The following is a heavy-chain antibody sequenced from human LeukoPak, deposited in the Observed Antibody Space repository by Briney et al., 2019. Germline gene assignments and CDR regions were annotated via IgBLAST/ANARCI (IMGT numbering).Heavy chain of an antibody. J-gene: IGHJ4*02. CDR1: GFTFSSYS. Sequence: GRSLRLSCATSGFTFSSYSMNWVRQAPGKGLEWVSFISSSSSYIYYADSVKGRFTISRDNAKNSLYLQMNSLRAEDTAVYYCTRDEDFYSSSSDYWGQGTLVTVSS. D-gene: IGHD6-6*01. CDR2: ISSSSSYI. V-gene: IGHV3-21*01. CDR3: TRDEDFYSSSSDY.